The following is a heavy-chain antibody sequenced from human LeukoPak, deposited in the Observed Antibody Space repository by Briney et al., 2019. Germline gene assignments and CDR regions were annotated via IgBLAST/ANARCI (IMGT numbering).Heavy chain of an antibody. V-gene: IGHV4-59*01. J-gene: IGHJ4*02. CDR2: IYYSGST. D-gene: IGHD4-17*01. CDR1: GGSFSGYY. Sequence: PSETLSLTCAVYGGSFSGYYWSWIRQPPGKGLEWIGYIYYSGSTNYNPSLKSRVTISVDTSKNQFSLKLSSVTAADTAVYYCASGKTTVTFDYWGQGTLVTVSS. CDR3: ASGKTTVTFDY.